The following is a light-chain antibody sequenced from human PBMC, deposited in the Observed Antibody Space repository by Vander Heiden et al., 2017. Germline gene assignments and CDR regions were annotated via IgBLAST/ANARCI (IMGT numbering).Light chain of an antibody. V-gene: IGLV2-14*01. J-gene: IGLJ3*02. CDR3: SSYTSSGTLMM. Sequence: QSALAQPASVSRSPGQSITISCAGTSSDVGGYNYVSWYQQYPGKAPKLMVYDVSSRPPGVSDRFSGSKSGNTASLTISGLQPEDEADYYCSSYTSSGTLMMFGGGTKLTVL. CDR1: SSDVGGYNY. CDR2: DVS.